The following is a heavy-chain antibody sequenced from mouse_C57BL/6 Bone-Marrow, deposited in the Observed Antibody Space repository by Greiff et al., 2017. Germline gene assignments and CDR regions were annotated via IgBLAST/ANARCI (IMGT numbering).Heavy chain of an antibody. CDR3: ARVGNYYYGRDY. J-gene: IGHJ2*01. Sequence: VKLVESGPELVKPGASVKISCKASGYAFSSSWMNWVKQRPGKGLEWIGRIYPGDGDTNYNGKFKGKATLTADKSSSTAYMQLSSLTSEDSAVYFCARVGNYYYGRDYWGQGTTLTVSS. D-gene: IGHD1-1*01. CDR1: GYAFSSSW. CDR2: IYPGDGDT. V-gene: IGHV1-82*01.